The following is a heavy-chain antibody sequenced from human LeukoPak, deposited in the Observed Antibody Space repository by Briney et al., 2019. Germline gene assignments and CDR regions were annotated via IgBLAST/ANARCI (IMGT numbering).Heavy chain of an antibody. Sequence: GGSLRLSCAASGFTFMNYAMNWVRQAPGKGLQWVSAISGSGRSAYYADSVKGRFTISRDNSKNTVYLQMNSLRAEDTAVYYCAKGKASGWYIVDYWGQGTLVTVSS. CDR3: AKGKASGWYIVDY. CDR2: ISGSGRSA. CDR1: GFTFMNYA. D-gene: IGHD6-19*01. V-gene: IGHV3-23*01. J-gene: IGHJ4*02.